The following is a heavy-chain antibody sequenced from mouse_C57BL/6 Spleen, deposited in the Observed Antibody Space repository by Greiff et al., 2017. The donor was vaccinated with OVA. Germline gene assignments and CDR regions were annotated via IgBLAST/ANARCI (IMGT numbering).Heavy chain of an antibody. J-gene: IGHJ2*01. Sequence: VQLQQSGADLARPGASVKMSCKASGYTFTSYTMHWVKQRPGQGLEWIGYINPSSGYTKYNQKFKDKATLTADKSSSTAYMQLSSLTSEDSAVYYCASYYGNYPLDYWGQGTTLTVSS. CDR3: ASYYGNYPLDY. CDR1: GYTFTSYT. V-gene: IGHV1-4*01. CDR2: INPSSGYT. D-gene: IGHD2-1*01.